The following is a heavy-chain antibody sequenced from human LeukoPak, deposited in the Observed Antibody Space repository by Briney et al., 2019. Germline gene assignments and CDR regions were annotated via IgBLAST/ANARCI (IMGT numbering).Heavy chain of an antibody. Sequence: PGGSLRLSCAASGFTFSSYAMHWARQAPGKGLEWAAVISYDGSNKYHADSVKGRFTISRDNSKNTLYLQMNSLRAEDTAVYYCARDYIAAAGKTYYYYGMDVWGQGTTVTVSS. J-gene: IGHJ6*02. CDR2: ISYDGSNK. V-gene: IGHV3-30-3*01. D-gene: IGHD6-13*01. CDR1: GFTFSSYA. CDR3: ARDYIAAAGKTYYYYGMDV.